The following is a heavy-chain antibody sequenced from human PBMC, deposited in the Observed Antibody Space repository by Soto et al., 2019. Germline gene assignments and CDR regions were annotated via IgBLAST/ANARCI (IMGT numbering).Heavy chain of an antibody. Sequence: EVQLVESGGGLVQPGGSLRLSCVASGFTFSNAWMNWVRQAPGKGLEWVGRIKSKIDGGTTDYTAPVKGRFTISRDDSKNTLYLQMNSLKTEDTGVYYCTTDLQQRLVRPWSNWFDPWGQGTLVTVSS. D-gene: IGHD6-13*01. CDR2: IKSKIDGGTT. CDR3: TTDLQQRLVRPWSNWFDP. CDR1: GFTFSNAW. J-gene: IGHJ5*02. V-gene: IGHV3-15*07.